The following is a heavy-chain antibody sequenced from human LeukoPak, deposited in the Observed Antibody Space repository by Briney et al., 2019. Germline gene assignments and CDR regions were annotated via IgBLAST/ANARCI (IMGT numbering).Heavy chain of an antibody. J-gene: IGHJ4*02. CDR2: INEDGSIT. CDR3: GRDLEGRSGY. D-gene: IGHD3-3*01. V-gene: IGHV3-74*01. CDR1: GFTFRTYW. Sequence: GGSLRLSCAVSGFTFRTYWMHWVRQVPGEGLVRVSRINEDGSITNYADSVKGRFSISRDNAKNTLYLQMNSLRAEDTAVYYCGRDLEGRSGYWGQGTLVTVSS.